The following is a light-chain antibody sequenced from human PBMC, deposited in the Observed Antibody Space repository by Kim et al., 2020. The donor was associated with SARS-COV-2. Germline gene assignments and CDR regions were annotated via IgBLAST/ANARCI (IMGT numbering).Light chain of an antibody. CDR1: KLGDKY. V-gene: IGLV3-1*01. CDR3: QAWDSSTVV. CDR2: QDS. J-gene: IGLJ2*01. Sequence: SYELTQPPSVSVSPGQTASITCSGDKLGDKYACWYQQKPGQSPVLVIYQDSKLPSGIPERFSGSNSGNTATLTISGTRAMDEADYYCQAWDSSTVVFGGGTQLTVL.